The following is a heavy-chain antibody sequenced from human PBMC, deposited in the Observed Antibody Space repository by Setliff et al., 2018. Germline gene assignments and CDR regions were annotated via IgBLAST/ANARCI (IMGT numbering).Heavy chain of an antibody. CDR1: GGSISSYY. D-gene: IGHD6-19*01. Sequence: SETLSLTCTVSGGSISSYYWSWIRQPAGKGLEWIGHIYIGGSANYNPSLKSRATMSIDTSKNQFSLKLNSVTAADVAVYYCAREQWLDPPGYYYMDVWAKGTTVTVSS. CDR2: IYIGGSA. J-gene: IGHJ6*03. CDR3: AREQWLDPPGYYYMDV. V-gene: IGHV4-4*07.